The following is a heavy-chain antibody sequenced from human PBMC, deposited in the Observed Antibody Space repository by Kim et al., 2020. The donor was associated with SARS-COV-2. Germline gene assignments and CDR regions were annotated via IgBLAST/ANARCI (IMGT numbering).Heavy chain of an antibody. CDR2: ISGDGGST. J-gene: IGHJ4*02. CDR3: AKGPLYSSSWSLYYFDY. CDR1: GFTFDDYA. Sequence: GGSLRLSCAASGFTFDDYAMHWVRKAPGKGLEWVSLISGDGGSTYYADSVKGRFTISRDNSKNSLYLQMNSLRTEDTALYYCAKGPLYSSSWSLYYFDYWGQGTLVTVSA. V-gene: IGHV3-43*02. D-gene: IGHD6-13*01.